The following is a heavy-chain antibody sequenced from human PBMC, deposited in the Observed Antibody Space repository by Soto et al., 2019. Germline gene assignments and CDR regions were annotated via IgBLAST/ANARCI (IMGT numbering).Heavy chain of an antibody. J-gene: IGHJ5*02. D-gene: IGHD6-19*01. CDR1: GGCISSYY. CDR2: IYYSGST. Sequence: SETLSLTCTVSGGCISSYYWSWIRQPPGKGLEWIGYIYYSGSTNYNPSLKSRVTISVDTSKNTLYLQMNSLRAEDTAVYYCARLGYSSGWHGWFDPWGQGTLVTVSS. CDR3: ARLGYSSGWHGWFDP. V-gene: IGHV4-59*01.